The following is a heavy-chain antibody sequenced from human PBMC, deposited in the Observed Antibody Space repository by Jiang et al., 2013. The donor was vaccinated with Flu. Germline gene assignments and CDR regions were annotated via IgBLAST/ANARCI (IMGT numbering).Heavy chain of an antibody. Sequence: GAEVKNPGASVEVSCKASGYTFTSYAIHWVRQAPGQSLEWMGWVNCGNGDTKYSQKFQGRVTMTRDTSAKMAYMELNSLGDEDTAVYYCARWKRITLVQGVXDAFDSWAKGHWSPSL. J-gene: IGHJ3*02. D-gene: IGHD3-10*01. CDR3: ARWKRITLVQGVXDAFDS. V-gene: IGHV1-3*01. CDR1: GYTFTSYA. CDR2: VNCGNGDT.